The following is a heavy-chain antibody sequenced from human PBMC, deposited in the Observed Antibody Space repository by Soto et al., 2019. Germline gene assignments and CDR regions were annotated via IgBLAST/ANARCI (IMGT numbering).Heavy chain of an antibody. J-gene: IGHJ6*02. Sequence: ENLSHTCTVSGGSISSYYWSWIRQPAGKGLEWIGRIYTSGSTNYNPSLKSRVTISVDTSKNQFSLKLSSVTAADTAVYYCARVRRLGELSPSYYYDGMDVWGQGTTVT. CDR1: GGSISSYY. CDR2: IYTSGST. D-gene: IGHD3-16*02. CDR3: ARVRRLGELSPSYYYDGMDV. V-gene: IGHV4-4*07.